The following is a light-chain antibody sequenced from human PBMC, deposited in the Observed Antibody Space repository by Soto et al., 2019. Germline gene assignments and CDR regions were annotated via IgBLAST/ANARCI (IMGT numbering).Light chain of an antibody. Sequence: QSALTQPPSASGSPGQSVTISCTGTSSDVGGYKYVSWYQQHPGKAPKLMIYEVSQLPSGVPDRFSGSKSGNTASLTVSGLQAEDEADYYCSSYAGSNDVMFGGGTKLTVL. V-gene: IGLV2-8*01. J-gene: IGLJ3*02. CDR2: EVS. CDR3: SSYAGSNDVM. CDR1: SSDVGGYKY.